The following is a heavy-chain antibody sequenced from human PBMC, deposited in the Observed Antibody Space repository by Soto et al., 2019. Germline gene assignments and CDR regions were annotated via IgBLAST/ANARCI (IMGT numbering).Heavy chain of an antibody. J-gene: IGHJ4*02. Sequence: EVQLLESGGGLVQPGGSLRLSCAASGFTFSNYAMSWVRQAPGKGLEWVSAISGSGGSTYYADSVKGRFTISRDNSKNTLYLQTNSLSAEDTSVYYCAKRRVGATRSYYFDYWGQGTLVTVSS. CDR3: AKRRVGATRSYYFDY. CDR2: ISGSGGST. D-gene: IGHD1-26*01. V-gene: IGHV3-23*01. CDR1: GFTFSNYA.